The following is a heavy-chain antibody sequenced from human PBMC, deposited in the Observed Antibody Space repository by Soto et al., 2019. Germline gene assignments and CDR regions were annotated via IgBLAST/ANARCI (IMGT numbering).Heavy chain of an antibody. CDR3: ARGGWRQIDY. J-gene: IGHJ4*02. D-gene: IGHD3-3*01. CDR1: GGSIGSYY. Sequence: QVQLQESGPGLVKPSETLSLTCSVSGGSIGSYYWSWIRQPPGKGLEWIGYIYYSGSTNYNPSLKGRVTISVATSKNRFSLKLSSVTAADTAVYYCARGGWRQIDYWGQGTLVTVSS. V-gene: IGHV4-59*08. CDR2: IYYSGST.